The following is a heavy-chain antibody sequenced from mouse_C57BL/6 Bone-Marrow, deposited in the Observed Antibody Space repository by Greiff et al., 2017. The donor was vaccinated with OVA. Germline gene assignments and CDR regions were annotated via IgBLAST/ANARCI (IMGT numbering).Heavy chain of an antibody. D-gene: IGHD3-3*01. J-gene: IGHJ3*01. CDR3: ARDCGTGFAD. Sequence: EVQGVESGGGLVKPGGSLKLSCAASGFTFSSYAMSWVRQTPEKRLEWVATISDGGSYTYYPDNVKGRFTISRDNAKNNLYLQMSHLKSEDTAMYYCARDCGTGFADWGQGTLVTVSA. CDR2: ISDGGSYT. V-gene: IGHV5-4*01. CDR1: GFTFSSYA.